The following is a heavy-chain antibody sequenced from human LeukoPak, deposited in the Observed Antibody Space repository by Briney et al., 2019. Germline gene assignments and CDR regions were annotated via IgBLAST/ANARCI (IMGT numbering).Heavy chain of an antibody. V-gene: IGHV1-18*01. CDR2: ISAYNGNT. D-gene: IGHD3-10*01. Sequence: EASVKVSCKASGYTFSSYGISWVRQAPGQGLEWMGWISAYNGNTNYAQKFRDRVTMITDTSTRTAYMELRSLRSDDTAVYYCARDGFFGSGIVGAFDIWGRGTMVTVSS. J-gene: IGHJ3*02. CDR1: GYTFSSYG. CDR3: ARDGFFGSGIVGAFDI.